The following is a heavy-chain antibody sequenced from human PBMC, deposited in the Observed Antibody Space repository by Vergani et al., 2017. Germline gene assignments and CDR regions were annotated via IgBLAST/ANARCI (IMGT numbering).Heavy chain of an antibody. CDR3: ARGDDSSGYYSGDY. CDR1: GFTFSSYG. J-gene: IGHJ4*02. Sequence: QVQLVESGGGVVQPGRSLRLSCAASGFTFSSYGMHWVRQAPGKGLEWVAVIWYDGSNKYYADSVKGRFTISRDNSKNTLYLQMNSLRAEDTAVYYCARGDDSSGYYSGDYWGQGTLVTVSS. V-gene: IGHV3-33*01. D-gene: IGHD3-22*01. CDR2: IWYDGSNK.